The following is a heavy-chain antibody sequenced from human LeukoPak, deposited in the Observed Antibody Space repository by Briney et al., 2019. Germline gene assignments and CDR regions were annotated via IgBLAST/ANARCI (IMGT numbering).Heavy chain of an antibody. J-gene: IGHJ4*02. CDR1: GFTFSSYA. CDR3: AKDYAERGYSYGLFDY. D-gene: IGHD5-18*01. CDR2: ISGSGGST. V-gene: IGHV3-23*01. Sequence: PGGSLRLSCAASGFTFSSYAMSWVRQAPGKGLEWVSAISGSGGSTYYADSVKGRFTISRDNSKNTLYLQMNSLRAEDTAVYYCAKDYAERGYSYGLFDYWGQGTLVTVSS.